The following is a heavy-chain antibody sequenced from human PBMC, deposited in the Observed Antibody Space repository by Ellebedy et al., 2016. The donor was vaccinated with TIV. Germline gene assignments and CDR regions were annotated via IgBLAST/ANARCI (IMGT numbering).Heavy chain of an antibody. V-gene: IGHV3-30*02. D-gene: IGHD6-19*01. CDR2: LRFDGNHR. J-gene: IGHJ4*02. Sequence: PGGSLRLSCAASGFSFSVYGMHWVRQTPGKGLEWVAFLRFDGNHRYYGDSVKGRFTITRDNSKNQLDLQMNSVTHEDTAVYYCAKGANDSHSGWPFYFDHWGQGALVTVSS. CDR3: AKGANDSHSGWPFYFDH. CDR1: GFSFSVYG.